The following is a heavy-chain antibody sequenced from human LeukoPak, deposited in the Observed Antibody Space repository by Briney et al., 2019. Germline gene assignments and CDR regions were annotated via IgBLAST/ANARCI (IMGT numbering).Heavy chain of an antibody. V-gene: IGHV4-34*01. CDR1: GGSFSGYY. Sequence: SETLSLTCAVYGGSFSGYYWSWIRQPPGKGLEWIGEINHSGSTNYNPSLKSRVTISVDTSKNQFSLKLSSVTAADTAVYYCARRRPSRTSIVVVIARAFDIWGQGTMVTVSS. CDR3: ARRRPSRTSIVVVIARAFDI. D-gene: IGHD2-21*01. J-gene: IGHJ3*02. CDR2: INHSGST.